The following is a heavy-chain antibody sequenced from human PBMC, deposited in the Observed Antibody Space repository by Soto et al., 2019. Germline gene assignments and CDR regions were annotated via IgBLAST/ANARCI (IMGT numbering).Heavy chain of an antibody. V-gene: IGHV3-30*18. CDR3: VKASRYYGSGSYYTSDY. Sequence: GGSLILSCAASGFTLSRYGMHWVRQAPGKGLEWVATISNDGSNRHYVDSVKGRFTISGDNSKSTPYLQMNSLRTEDTAVYYCVKASRYYGSGSYYTSDYWGQGTLVTVSS. D-gene: IGHD3-10*01. CDR2: ISNDGSNR. CDR1: GFTLSRYG. J-gene: IGHJ4*02.